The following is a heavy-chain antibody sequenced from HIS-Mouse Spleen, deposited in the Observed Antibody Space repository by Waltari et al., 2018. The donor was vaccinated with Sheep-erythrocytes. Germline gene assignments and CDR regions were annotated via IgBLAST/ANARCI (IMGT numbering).Heavy chain of an antibody. Sequence: EVQLLESGGGLVQPGGSLRLSCAASGFTFSSYAMSWVRQAPGKGLEWVSAISGSGGSTYYADSVKGRFTISRDNSKNTRYLQMNSLRAEDTAVYYCAKETGFYDFWSGYYYYGMDVWGQGTTVTVSS. J-gene: IGHJ6*02. CDR2: ISGSGGST. V-gene: IGHV3-23*01. CDR3: AKETGFYDFWSGYYYYGMDV. D-gene: IGHD3-3*01. CDR1: GFTFSSYA.